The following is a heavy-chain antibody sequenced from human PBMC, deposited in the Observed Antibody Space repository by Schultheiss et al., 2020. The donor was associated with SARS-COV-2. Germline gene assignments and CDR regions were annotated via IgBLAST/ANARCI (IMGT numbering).Heavy chain of an antibody. J-gene: IGHJ4*02. Sequence: KISCKASGGTFSSYAISWVRQAPGQGLEWMGGIIPIFGTANYAQKFQGRVTITADESTSTAYMELSSLRSEDTAVYYCARAKVTMVQTALDYWGQGTLVTVSS. CDR3: ARAKVTMVQTALDY. D-gene: IGHD3-10*01. V-gene: IGHV1-69*01. CDR2: IIPIFGTA. CDR1: GGTFSSYA.